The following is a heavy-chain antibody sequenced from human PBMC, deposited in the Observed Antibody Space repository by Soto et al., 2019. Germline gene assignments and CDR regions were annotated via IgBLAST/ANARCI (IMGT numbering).Heavy chain of an antibody. CDR1: GFTFSSAF. CDR3: AHMTGFDY. D-gene: IGHD3-9*01. V-gene: IGHV3-23*01. J-gene: IGHJ4*02. Sequence: GGSLRLSCAASGFTFSSAFMSWVRQAPGKGLEWVSTISGGADRTYYADSVKGRFTISRDNSRNTLYLQMSSLRADDTAVYYCAHMTGFDYWGQGTQVTVSS. CDR2: ISGGADRT.